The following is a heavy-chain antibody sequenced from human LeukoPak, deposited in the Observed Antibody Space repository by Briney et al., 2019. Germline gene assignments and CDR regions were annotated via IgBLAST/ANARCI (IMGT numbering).Heavy chain of an antibody. V-gene: IGHV3-74*01. CDR2: INSGGGGT. CDR1: GFTFSSYW. J-gene: IGHJ4*02. CDR3: ARDLGRALELVGGGDY. D-gene: IGHD6-6*01. Sequence: GGSLRLSCAASGFTFSSYWMHWLRQAPGKGLVWVSRINSGGGGTSYADSVKGRITISRDNAKNTLYLQMNSLRAEDTAVYYCARDLGRALELVGGGDYWGQGSLVTVSS.